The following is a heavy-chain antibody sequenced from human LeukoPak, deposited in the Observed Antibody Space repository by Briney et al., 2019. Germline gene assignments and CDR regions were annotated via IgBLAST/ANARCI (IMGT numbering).Heavy chain of an antibody. V-gene: IGHV3-30*18. CDR1: GFTFSSYS. J-gene: IGHJ3*02. CDR2: ISYDGSNK. CDR3: AKGAFDI. Sequence: PGGSLRLSCAASGFTFSSYSMNWVRQAPGKGLEWVAVISYDGSNKYYADSVKGRFTISRDNSKNTLYLQMNSLRAEDTAVYYCAKGAFDIWGQGTMVTVSS.